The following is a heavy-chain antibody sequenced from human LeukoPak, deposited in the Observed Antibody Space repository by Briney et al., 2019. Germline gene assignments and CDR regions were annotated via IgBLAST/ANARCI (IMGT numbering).Heavy chain of an antibody. J-gene: IGHJ4*02. D-gene: IGHD3-10*01. V-gene: IGHV4-59*01. Sequence: PSETLSLTCTVSGGSISSYYWSWIRQPPGKGLEWIGYIYYSGSTNYNPSLKSRVTISVDTSKNQFSLKLSSVTAADTAVYYCAREIFDYYGSGSYGRGYYFDYWGQGTLVTVSS. CDR2: IYYSGST. CDR3: AREIFDYYGSGSYGRGYYFDY. CDR1: GGSISSYY.